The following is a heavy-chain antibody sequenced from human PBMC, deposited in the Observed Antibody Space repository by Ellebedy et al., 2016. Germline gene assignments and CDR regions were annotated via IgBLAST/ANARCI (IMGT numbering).Heavy chain of an antibody. CDR2: ISGGGTTT. CDR1: GFTFYNYV. CDR3: AKYFRSGRYYHVDN. J-gene: IGHJ4*02. V-gene: IGHV3-23*01. Sequence: GGSLRLXXAASGFTFYNYVMTWVRQAPGKGLEWVSSISGGGTTTFYRDSVRGRFTISRDNSEDKVYLQMNSLRDEDSARYYCAKYFRSGRYYHVDNWGPGTLVTVSS. D-gene: IGHD3-10*01.